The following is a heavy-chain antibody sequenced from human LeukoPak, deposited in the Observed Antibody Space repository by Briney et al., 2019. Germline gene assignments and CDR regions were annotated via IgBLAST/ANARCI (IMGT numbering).Heavy chain of an antibody. CDR2: INHSGST. D-gene: IGHD6-6*01. V-gene: IGHV4-34*01. CDR3: ARGSASIAARRFRAFDI. Sequence: SETLSLTCAVYGGSFSGYYWSWIRQPPGKGLEWIGEINHSGSTNYNPSLKSRVTISVDTSKNQFSLKLSSVTAADTAVYYCARGSASIAARRFRAFDIWGQGTMVTVSS. CDR1: GGSFSGYY. J-gene: IGHJ3*02.